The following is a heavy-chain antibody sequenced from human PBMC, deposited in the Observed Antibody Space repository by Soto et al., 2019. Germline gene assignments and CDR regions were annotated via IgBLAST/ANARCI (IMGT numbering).Heavy chain of an antibody. CDR2: IVPIIGII. CDR3: AGDPDSHDNDSHAYSHP. V-gene: IGHV1-69*08. Sequence: QVQLVQSGAEVKKPGSSVKVSCKASGGTFSTYTITWVRQAPGQGLEWMGRIVPIIGIINYAQKFQGRVTITADKFTGTANMELTRLRSEDTAVYYCAGDPDSHDNDSHAYSHPWGQGTLVTVSS. CDR1: GGTFSTYT. J-gene: IGHJ5*02. D-gene: IGHD3-22*01.